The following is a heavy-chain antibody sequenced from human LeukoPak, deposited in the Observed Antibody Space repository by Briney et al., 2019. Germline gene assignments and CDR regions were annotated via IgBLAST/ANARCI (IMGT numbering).Heavy chain of an antibody. Sequence: ASVKVSCKASGYTFTGYYMHWVRQAPGQGLEWMGWINPNSGGTNYAQKFQGWVTMTRDASISTAYMELSRLRSDDTAVYYCARAGTVEMTPLDYWGQGTLVTGSS. V-gene: IGHV1-2*04. D-gene: IGHD5-24*01. CDR3: ARAGTVEMTPLDY. CDR1: GYTFTGYY. J-gene: IGHJ4*02. CDR2: INPNSGGT.